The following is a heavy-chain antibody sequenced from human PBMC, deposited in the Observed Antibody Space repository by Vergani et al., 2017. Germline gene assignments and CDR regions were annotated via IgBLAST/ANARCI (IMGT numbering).Heavy chain of an antibody. V-gene: IGHV4-39*01. CDR3: ARKNVLKGYCSSTSCYTRAFVVRDFDI. J-gene: IGHJ3*02. CDR1: GGSISSSSYY. D-gene: IGHD2-2*02. CDR2: IYYSGST. Sequence: QLQLQESGPGLVKPSETLSLTCTVSGGSISSSSYYWGWIRPPPGKGLEWIGSIYYSGSTYYNPSLKSRVTISVDTSKNQFSLKLSSVTAADTAVYYCARKNVLKGYCSSTSCYTRAFVVRDFDIWGQGTMVTVSS.